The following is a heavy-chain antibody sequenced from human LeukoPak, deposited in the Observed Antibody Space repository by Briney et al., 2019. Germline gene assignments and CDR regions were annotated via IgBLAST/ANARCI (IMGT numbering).Heavy chain of an antibody. CDR3: ARLTYYDFWSGYNYAFDI. CDR2: INPSSGGT. Sequence: ASVKVSCKASGYTFTSYAMNWVRQAPGQGLEWMGIINPSSGGTNYAQKFQGRVTMTRDTSISTAYMELSRLRSDDTAVYYCARLTYYDFWSGYNYAFDIWGQGTMVTVSS. V-gene: IGHV1-2*02. J-gene: IGHJ3*02. CDR1: GYTFTSYA. D-gene: IGHD3-3*01.